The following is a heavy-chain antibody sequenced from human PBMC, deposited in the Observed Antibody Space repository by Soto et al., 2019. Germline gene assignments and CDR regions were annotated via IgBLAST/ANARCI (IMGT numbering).Heavy chain of an antibody. Sequence: SSETLSLTCTVSGGSISSSSYYWGWIRQPPGKGLEWIGSIYYSGSTYYNPSLKSRVTISVDTSKNQFSLKLSSVTAADTAVYYCARHAWAGITGIGHGHFNWFDPWGQGTLVTVSS. J-gene: IGHJ5*02. V-gene: IGHV4-39*01. CDR1: GGSISSSSYY. CDR2: IYYSGST. CDR3: ARHAWAGITGIGHGHFNWFDP. D-gene: IGHD1-20*01.